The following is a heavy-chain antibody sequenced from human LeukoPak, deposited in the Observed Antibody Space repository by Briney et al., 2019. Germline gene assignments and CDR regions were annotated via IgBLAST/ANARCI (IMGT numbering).Heavy chain of an antibody. V-gene: IGHV3-30*04. J-gene: IGHJ4*02. CDR1: GFTFSSYA. D-gene: IGHD5-24*01. CDR2: ISYDGSNK. CDR3: ARVPTAGRWLQLGY. Sequence: SGGSLRLSCAASGFTFSSYAMHWVRQAPGKGLEWVAVISYDGSNKYYADSVKGRFTISRDNSKNTLYLQMNSLRAEDTAVYYCARVPTAGRWLQLGYWGQGTLVTVSS.